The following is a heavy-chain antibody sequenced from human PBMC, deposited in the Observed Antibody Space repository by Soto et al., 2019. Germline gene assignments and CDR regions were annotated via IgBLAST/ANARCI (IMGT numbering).Heavy chain of an antibody. J-gene: IGHJ4*02. Sequence: PGGSLRLSFATSGFPFNDYYMTWIRQAPGKGLEWLSHISPKSTFRNYADSVKGRFTISRDNTESSLFLQMNSLGVDDTAVYSCVRGGGGGLFEHWGQGVLVTVSS. V-gene: IGHV3-11*06. CDR2: ISPKSTFR. CDR1: GFPFNDYY. D-gene: IGHD2-21*01. CDR3: VRGGGGGLFEH.